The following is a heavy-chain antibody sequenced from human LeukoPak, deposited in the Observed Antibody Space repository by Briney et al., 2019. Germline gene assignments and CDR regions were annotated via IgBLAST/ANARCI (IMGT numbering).Heavy chain of an antibody. J-gene: IGHJ4*02. CDR3: AREEGHFDY. CDR1: GGSISSYY. V-gene: IGHV4-59*01. CDR2: IYYSGST. Sequence: KASETLSLTCTVSGGSISSYYWSWIRQPPGKGLEWIGYIYYSGSTNYNPSLKSRVTISVDTSKNQFSLKLSSVTAADTAVYYCAREEGHFDYWGQGTLVTVSS.